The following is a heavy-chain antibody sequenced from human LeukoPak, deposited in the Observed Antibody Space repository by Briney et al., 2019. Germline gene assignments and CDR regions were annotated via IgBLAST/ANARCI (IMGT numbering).Heavy chain of an antibody. CDR2: IYHSGST. V-gene: IGHV4-38-2*02. J-gene: IGHJ4*02. Sequence: SETLSLTCTVSGYSISSGYYWGWIRQPPGKGLEWIGSIYHSGSTYYNPSLKSRVTISVDTSKNQFSLKLSSVTAPDTAVYYCARAYYDYVWGSYRVNLFDYWGQGTLVTVSS. D-gene: IGHD3-16*02. CDR3: ARAYYDYVWGSYRVNLFDY. CDR1: GYSISSGYY.